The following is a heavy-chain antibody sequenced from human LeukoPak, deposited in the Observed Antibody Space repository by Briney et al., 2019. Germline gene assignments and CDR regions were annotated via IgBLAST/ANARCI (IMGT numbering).Heavy chain of an antibody. CDR3: ARLVRYYYYMDV. CDR1: GFTFSSSS. J-gene: IGHJ6*03. D-gene: IGHD6-13*01. Sequence: SGGSLRLSCAASGFTFSSSSMSWVRQAPGKGLEWVANIQEEGSEKYYVDSVKGRFTISRDNAKNPLYLQMKSLRAEDTAVYYCARLVRYYYYMDVWGKGTTVTISS. V-gene: IGHV3-7*01. CDR2: IQEEGSEK.